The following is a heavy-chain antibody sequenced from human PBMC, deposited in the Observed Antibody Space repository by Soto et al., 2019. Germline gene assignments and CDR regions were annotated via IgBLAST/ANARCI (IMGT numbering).Heavy chain of an antibody. CDR3: ARDLRAVTTPFDY. Sequence: QVQLVESGGGVVQPGRSLRLSCVASGFTFSSYGMHWVRQAPGKGLEWVAVIWYDGSNKYYADSVKGRFTISRDNSKNTLYLQMNSLRAEDTAVYYCARDLRAVTTPFDYWGQGTLVTVSS. J-gene: IGHJ4*02. D-gene: IGHD4-17*01. V-gene: IGHV3-33*01. CDR2: IWYDGSNK. CDR1: GFTFSSYG.